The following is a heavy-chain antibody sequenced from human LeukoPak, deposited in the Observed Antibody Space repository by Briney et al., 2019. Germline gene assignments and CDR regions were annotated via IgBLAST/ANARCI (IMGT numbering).Heavy chain of an antibody. D-gene: IGHD2-15*01. J-gene: IGHJ4*02. CDR1: GYTFTSYD. Sequence: SVKVSCKASGYTFTSYDINWVRQATGQGLEWMGRIIPILGIANYAQKFQGRVTITADKSTSTAYMELSSLRSEDTAVYYCARAPGYCSGGSCLYYFDYWGQGTLVTVSS. CDR2: IIPILGIA. CDR3: ARAPGYCSGGSCLYYFDY. V-gene: IGHV1-69*04.